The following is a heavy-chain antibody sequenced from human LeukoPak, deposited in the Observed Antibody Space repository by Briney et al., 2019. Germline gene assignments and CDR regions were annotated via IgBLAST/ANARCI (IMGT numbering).Heavy chain of an antibody. J-gene: IGHJ4*02. CDR3: ATRNNFEY. CDR1: GFTSFSGHW. Sequence: GGSLRLSCTVSGFTSFSGHWMNWVRQAPGKGLEWVANIRFDGSEIGYGDSVEGRFIIFRDNSKNSLYLQMNSLRAEDTAVYYCATRNNFEYWGQGTLVTVSS. V-gene: IGHV3-7*01. CDR2: IRFDGSEI.